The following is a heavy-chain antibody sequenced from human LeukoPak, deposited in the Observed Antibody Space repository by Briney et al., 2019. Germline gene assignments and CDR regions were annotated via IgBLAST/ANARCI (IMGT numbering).Heavy chain of an antibody. V-gene: IGHV4-61*02. J-gene: IGHJ6*03. CDR3: ARDLHFCSSSSCYDYQDPRYMDV. Sequence: SETLSLTCTVSGGSISSGSYYWSWIRQPAGKGLEWIGRIYTSGSTSYNPSLKSRVTISVDTSKNQFSLKLSSVTAADTAVYYCARDLHFCSSSSCYDYQDPRYMDVWGKGTTVTVSS. CDR2: IYTSGST. D-gene: IGHD2-2*01. CDR1: GGSISSGSYY.